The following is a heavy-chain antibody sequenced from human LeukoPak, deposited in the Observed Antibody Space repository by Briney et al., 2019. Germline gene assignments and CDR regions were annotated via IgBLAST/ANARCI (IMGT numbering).Heavy chain of an antibody. D-gene: IGHD3-10*01. V-gene: IGHV3-66*01. CDR1: GFTVSSNY. CDR3: ARDPYGSGSYPSDY. J-gene: IGHJ4*02. CDR2: IYSGGST. Sequence: GGSLRLSCAASGFTVSSNYMSWVRQAPGKGLEWVSGIYSGGSTYYADSVKGRFTISRDNSKNTLYLQMNSLRAEDTAVYYCARDPYGSGSYPSDYWGQGTLVTVSS.